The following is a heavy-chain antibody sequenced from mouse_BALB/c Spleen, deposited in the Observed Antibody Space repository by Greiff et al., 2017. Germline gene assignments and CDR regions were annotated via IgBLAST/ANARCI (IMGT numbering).Heavy chain of an antibody. V-gene: IGHV1-9*01. J-gene: IGHJ4*01. CDR2: ILPGSGST. CDR1: GYTFSSYW. CDR3: ARGHYYGRDYAMDY. D-gene: IGHD1-2*01. Sequence: QVQLQQSGAGLMKPGASVKISCTATGYTFSSYWIEWVSQRPGNGLEWIGEILPGSGSTNYNEKFKGKATFTADTSSNTAYMQLSILTSEDSAVYYCARGHYYGRDYAMDYWGQGTSVTVSS.